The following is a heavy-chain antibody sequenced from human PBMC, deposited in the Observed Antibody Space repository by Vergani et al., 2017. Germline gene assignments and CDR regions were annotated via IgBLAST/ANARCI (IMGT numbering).Heavy chain of an antibody. Sequence: EVQLVESGGGLVKSGGSLRLSCVASGFTFTDAWMSWVRQAPGKGLEWIGHIRNKANSYTTEYAPSVKGRFIISRDDSRNTLYLDVISLETEDTAVYYCTTDVATPSPPDGRDYFDHWGQGTLVTVSS. CDR3: TTDVATPSPPDGRDYFDH. CDR2: IRNKANSYTT. D-gene: IGHD2-21*01. CDR1: GFTFTDAW. J-gene: IGHJ4*02. V-gene: IGHV3-15*05.